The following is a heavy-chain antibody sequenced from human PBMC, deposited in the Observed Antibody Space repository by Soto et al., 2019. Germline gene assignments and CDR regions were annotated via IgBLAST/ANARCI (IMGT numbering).Heavy chain of an antibody. J-gene: IGHJ4*02. CDR2: IIPIFGTA. CDR1: GSTFSSYA. D-gene: IGHD6-13*01. CDR3: ARDRQQLGFDY. V-gene: IGHV1-69*13. Sequence: QVQLVQSGAEGKKPGASVKGSCQASGSTFSSYAISWVRQAPGQGLEWMGGIIPIFGTANYAQKFQGRVTITADESTSTAYMELSSLRSEDTAVYYCARDRQQLGFDYWGQGTLDTVSS.